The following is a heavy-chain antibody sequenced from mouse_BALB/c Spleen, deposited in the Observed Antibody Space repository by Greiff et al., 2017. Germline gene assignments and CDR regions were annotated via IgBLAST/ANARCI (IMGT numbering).Heavy chain of an antibody. J-gene: IGHJ4*01. CDR1: GFTFSSFG. V-gene: IGHV5-17*02. D-gene: IGHD1-1*01. CDR2: ISSGSSTI. Sequence: EVKLVESGGGLVQPGGSRKLSCAASGFTFSSFGMHWVRQAPEKGLEWVAYISSGSSTIYYADTVKGRFTISRDNPKNTLFLQMTSLRSEDTAMYYCARYYAAMDYWGQGTSVTVSS. CDR3: ARYYAAMDY.